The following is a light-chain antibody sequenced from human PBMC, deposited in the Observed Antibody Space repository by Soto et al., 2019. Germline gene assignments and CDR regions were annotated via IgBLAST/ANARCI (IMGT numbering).Light chain of an antibody. J-gene: IGKJ4*01. CDR3: QQSYGPPLT. CDR2: AAS. CDR1: QSISNY. Sequence: DMEMTQSPSSLSAFVVDRVTITCRASQSISNYLNGYQHKPGKVPKLLISAASSVQSGVPTRFRGSGSGKDNTLTINSLQPEDFATYYCQQSYGPPLTFGGGTKIEIK. V-gene: IGKV1-39*01.